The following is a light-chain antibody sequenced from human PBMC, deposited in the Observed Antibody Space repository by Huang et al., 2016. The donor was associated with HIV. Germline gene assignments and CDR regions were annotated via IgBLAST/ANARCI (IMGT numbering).Light chain of an antibody. CDR3: QQSYSALSS. CDR1: QSISTY. V-gene: IGKV1-39*01. Sequence: IQMTQSPTSLSASVGDRVSIACRASQSISTYLNWYQQKPGKAPKLLISSASELHSGVPARFSGSGSGTDFTLTIRGLQLDDFATYYCQQSYSALSSFGPGTRL. CDR2: SAS. J-gene: IGKJ5*01.